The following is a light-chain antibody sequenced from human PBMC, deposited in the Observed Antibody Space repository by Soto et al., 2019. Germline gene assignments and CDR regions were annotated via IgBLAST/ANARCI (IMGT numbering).Light chain of an antibody. CDR1: SSNIGAGYD. J-gene: IGLJ2*01. CDR2: GNT. V-gene: IGLV1-40*01. CDR3: QTYDSSLSAV. Sequence: QSVLTEPPSVSGAPGQRVTISCTGSSSNIGAGYDVHWYQQLPGTAPKLLIYGNTNRPSGVPVRFSGSKSGTSASLAITGLQAEDEADYCCQTYDSSLSAVFGGGTKLTVL.